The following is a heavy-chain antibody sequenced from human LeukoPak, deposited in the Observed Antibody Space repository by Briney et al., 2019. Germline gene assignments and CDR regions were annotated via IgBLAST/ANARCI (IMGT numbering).Heavy chain of an antibody. CDR3: AKDGVDYYGSGSYYTY. J-gene: IGHJ4*02. V-gene: IGHV3-9*01. D-gene: IGHD3-10*01. Sequence: GGSLRLSCAASGFTFDDYAMHWVRQAPGKGLEWVSGISWNSGSIGYADSVKGRFTISRDNAKNSLYLQMNSLRAEDTALYYCAKDGVDYYGSGSYYTYWGQGTVVTVSS. CDR1: GFTFDDYA. CDR2: ISWNSGSI.